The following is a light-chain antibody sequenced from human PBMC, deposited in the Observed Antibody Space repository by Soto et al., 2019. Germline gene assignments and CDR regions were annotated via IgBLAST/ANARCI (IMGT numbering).Light chain of an antibody. Sequence: VLTQPASVSGSPGQSITIFCTGTSSDIGIYNFVSWYQQHPGKAPKLMIYNVYSRPSGVSSRFSGSKSGNTASLTISWLQAEDEADYYCNSYTSASTYVFGTGTKVTV. CDR3: NSYTSASTYV. CDR2: NVY. CDR1: SSDIGIYNF. J-gene: IGLJ1*01. V-gene: IGLV2-14*03.